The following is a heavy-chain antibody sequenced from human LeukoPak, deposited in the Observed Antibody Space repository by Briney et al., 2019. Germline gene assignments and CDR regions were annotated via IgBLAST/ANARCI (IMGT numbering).Heavy chain of an antibody. CDR1: GFTFSDYY. CDR2: ISSSGSTI. D-gene: IGHD6-19*01. CDR3: ARSIAVAGTSWFDP. J-gene: IGHJ5*02. Sequence: PGGSLRLSCAASGFTFSDYYMSWIRQAPGKGLEWVSYISSSGSTIYYADSVKGRLTISRDNAKNSLYLQMNSLRAEDTAVYYCARSIAVAGTSWFDPWGQGTLVTVSS. V-gene: IGHV3-11*01.